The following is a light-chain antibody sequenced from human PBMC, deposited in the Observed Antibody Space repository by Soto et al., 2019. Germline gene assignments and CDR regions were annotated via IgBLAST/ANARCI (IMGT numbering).Light chain of an antibody. CDR1: QSISSW. CDR3: QQYNSYSPEWT. J-gene: IGKJ1*01. Sequence: DIQMTQSPSTLSASVGDRVTITCRASQSISSWLAWYQQKPGKAPKLLIYKASSLESGVPSRFSGSGSGTEFTLTISSLQPDDFATYYCQQYNSYSPEWTFGQGTKV. CDR2: KAS. V-gene: IGKV1-5*03.